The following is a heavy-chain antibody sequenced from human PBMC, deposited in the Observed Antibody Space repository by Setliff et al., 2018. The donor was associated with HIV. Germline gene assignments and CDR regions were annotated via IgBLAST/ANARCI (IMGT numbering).Heavy chain of an antibody. J-gene: IGHJ4*02. CDR1: GASINTNDYS. CDR2: IYHGGIA. V-gene: IGHV4-30-4*08. Sequence: SETLSLTCTVSGASINTNDYSWTWIRQSPGEALEWIGGIYHGGIAYYNPSLESRLTISVDKPKNQFSLTVSSVTDADTAIYFCARGGYAYKLEYFWGQGTLVTVSS. CDR3: ARGGYAYKLEYF. D-gene: IGHD2-2*01.